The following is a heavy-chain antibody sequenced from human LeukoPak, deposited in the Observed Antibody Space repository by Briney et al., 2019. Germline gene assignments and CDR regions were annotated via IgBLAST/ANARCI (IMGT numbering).Heavy chain of an antibody. CDR1: GGSISSYY. V-gene: IGHV4-59*01. D-gene: IGHD6-19*01. CDR3: ARGLAPGWGYYHYYMDV. Sequence: PSETLSLTCTVSGGSISSYYWTWIRQPAGKGLEWIGYIYYSGSTNYNPSLKSRVTISVDTSKNQFSLKLSSVTAADTAVYYCARGLAPGWGYYHYYMDVWGKGTTVTTSS. J-gene: IGHJ6*03. CDR2: IYYSGST.